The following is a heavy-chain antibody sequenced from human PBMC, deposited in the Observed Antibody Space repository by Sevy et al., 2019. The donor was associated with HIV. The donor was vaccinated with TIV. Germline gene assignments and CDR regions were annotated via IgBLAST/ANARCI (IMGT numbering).Heavy chain of an antibody. D-gene: IGHD3-10*01. CDR3: ARDRGVTMVPQR. J-gene: IGHJ1*01. V-gene: IGHV1-46*03. Sequence: VSVKVSCKASGYIFTSYYMHWVRQAPGQGLEWMGIINPNGGSTSYAQKFQGRVTMTRDTSTSTVYMELSSLRSEDTAVYYCARDRGVTMVPQRWGQGTLVTVSS. CDR2: INPNGGST. CDR1: GYIFTSYY.